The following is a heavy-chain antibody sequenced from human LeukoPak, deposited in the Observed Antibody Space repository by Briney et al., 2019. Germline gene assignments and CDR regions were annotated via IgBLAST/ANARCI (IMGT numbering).Heavy chain of an antibody. CDR3: AIDRRYFDSSGYYYDGMDV. J-gene: IGHJ6*02. D-gene: IGHD3-22*01. V-gene: IGHV1-24*01. Sequence: ASVKVSCKVSGHTLTELSLHWVRQAPGKGLEWMGGFDPEDGETIYAQKFQGRVTMTEDTSTNTAYMELSSLRSEDTAVYYCAIDRRYFDSSGYYYDGMDVWGQGTTVSVSS. CDR2: FDPEDGET. CDR1: GHTLTELS.